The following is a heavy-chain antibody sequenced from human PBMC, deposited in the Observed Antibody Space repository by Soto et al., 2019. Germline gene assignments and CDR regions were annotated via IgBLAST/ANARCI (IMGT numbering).Heavy chain of an antibody. J-gene: IGHJ4*02. CDR3: AAVPNSSGWEIDY. D-gene: IGHD6-19*01. CDR2: IVVGSGNT. V-gene: IGHV1-58*01. CDR1: GFTFTSSA. Sequence: GASVKVSCKASGFTFTSSAVQWVRQARGQRLEWIGWIVVGSGNTNYAQKFQERVTITRDMSTSTAYMELSSLRSEDTAVYYCAAVPNSSGWEIDYWGQGTLVTVSS.